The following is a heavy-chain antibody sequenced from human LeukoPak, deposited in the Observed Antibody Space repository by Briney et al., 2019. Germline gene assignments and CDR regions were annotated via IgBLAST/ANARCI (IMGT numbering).Heavy chain of an antibody. V-gene: IGHV4-59*01. D-gene: IGHD6-13*01. CDR2: IYYSGST. CDR3: ASIAAAGTPYFDY. J-gene: IGHJ4*02. Sequence: SETLSLTCTVSGGSISSYYWSWIRQPPGKGLEWIGYIYYSGSTNYNPSLKSRGTISVDTSKNQFSLKLSSVTAADTAVYYCASIAAAGTPYFDYWGQGTLVTVSS. CDR1: GGSISSYY.